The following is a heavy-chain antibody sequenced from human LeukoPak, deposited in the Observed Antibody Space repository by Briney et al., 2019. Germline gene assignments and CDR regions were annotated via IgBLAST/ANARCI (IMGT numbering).Heavy chain of an antibody. CDR2: IYSGGST. CDR3: ARSVGAGGAFDI. J-gene: IGHJ3*02. V-gene: IGHV3-53*01. Sequence: GGSLRLSCAASGFTVSSKYMNWVRQAPGKGLEWVSIIYSGGSTYYPDSVKGRFTISRDNSKNTLYLQMRSLRAEDTAVYYCARSVGAGGAFDIWGQGTMVTVSS. D-gene: IGHD3-10*01. CDR1: GFTVSSKY.